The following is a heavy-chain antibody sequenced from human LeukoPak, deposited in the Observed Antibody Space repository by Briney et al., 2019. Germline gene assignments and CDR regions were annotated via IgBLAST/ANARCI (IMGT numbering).Heavy chain of an antibody. J-gene: IGHJ6*04. V-gene: IGHV3-48*03. D-gene: IGHD4-17*01. CDR2: ISSSGSTI. CDR1: GSTFSSYE. CDR3: ARADYGVVNV. Sequence: GGSLRLSCAASGSTFSSYEMNWVRQAPGKGLEWVSYISSSGSTIYYADSVKGRFTISRDNAKNSLYLQMNSLRAEDTAVYYCARADYGVVNVWGKGTTVTISS.